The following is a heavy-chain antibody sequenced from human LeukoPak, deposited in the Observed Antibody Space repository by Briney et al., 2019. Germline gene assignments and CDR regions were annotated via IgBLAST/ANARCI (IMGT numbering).Heavy chain of an antibody. CDR3: ARGKLIAARLN. D-gene: IGHD6-6*01. V-gene: IGHV3-48*03. J-gene: IGHJ4*02. CDR1: GFTFSSYA. Sequence: GGSLRLSCAASGFTFSSYAISWVRQAPGKGLEWVSYISSSGSTIYYADSVKGRFTISRDNAKNSLYLQMNSLRAEDTAVYYCARGKLIAARLNWGQGTLVTVSS. CDR2: ISSSGSTI.